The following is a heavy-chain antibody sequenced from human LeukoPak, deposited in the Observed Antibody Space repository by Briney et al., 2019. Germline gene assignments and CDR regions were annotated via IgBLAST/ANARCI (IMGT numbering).Heavy chain of an antibody. D-gene: IGHD3-22*01. CDR3: ARVAAPDSSGYYFDY. Sequence: SVKVSCKASGGTFSSYAISWVRQAPGQGLEWMGGIIPIFGTANYAQKFQGRVTIAADESTSTAYMELSSLRSEDTAVHYCARVAAPDSSGYYFDYWGQGTLVTVSS. V-gene: IGHV1-69*13. CDR1: GGTFSSYA. J-gene: IGHJ4*02. CDR2: IIPIFGTA.